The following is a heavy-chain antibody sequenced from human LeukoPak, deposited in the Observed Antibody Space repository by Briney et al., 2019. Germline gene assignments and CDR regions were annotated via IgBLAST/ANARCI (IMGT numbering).Heavy chain of an antibody. J-gene: IGHJ4*02. D-gene: IGHD3-22*01. CDR2: ISYDGSNK. Sequence: PGGSLRLSCAASGFTFSSYGMHWVRQAPGKGLEWVAVISYDGSNKYYADSVKGRFTISRDNSKNTLYLQMNSLRAEDTAVYYCAKLTPRGYYDSSGYYPDYWGQGTLVTVSS. V-gene: IGHV3-30*18. CDR1: GFTFSSYG. CDR3: AKLTPRGYYDSSGYYPDY.